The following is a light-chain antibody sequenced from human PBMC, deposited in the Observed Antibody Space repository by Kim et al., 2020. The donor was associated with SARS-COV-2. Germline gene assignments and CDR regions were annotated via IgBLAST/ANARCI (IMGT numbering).Light chain of an antibody. CDR2: EDD. J-gene: IGLJ3*02. Sequence: GKTVTISCTRSSGSMDRNYVQWYQQRPGSAHITVIYEDDRRPSGVPDRFSGSIDRSSNSASLTISGLKPDDEADYYCQSYGARSQVFGGGTQLTVL. V-gene: IGLV6-57*03. CDR3: QSYGARSQV. CDR1: SGSMDRNY.